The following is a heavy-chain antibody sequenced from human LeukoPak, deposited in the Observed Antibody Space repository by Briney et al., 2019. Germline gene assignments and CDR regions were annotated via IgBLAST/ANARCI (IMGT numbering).Heavy chain of an antibody. CDR1: GFTFSSYS. CDR3: ARRDCSSTSCPYYYYGMDV. V-gene: IGHV3-48*01. J-gene: IGHJ6*02. Sequence: PGGSLRLSCAASGFTFSSYSMNWVRQAPGKGLEWVSYMSSSSSTIYYADSVKGRFTISRDNAKNSLYLQMNSLRAEDTAVYYCARRDCSSTSCPYYYYGMDVWGQGTTVTVSS. CDR2: MSSSSSTI. D-gene: IGHD2-2*01.